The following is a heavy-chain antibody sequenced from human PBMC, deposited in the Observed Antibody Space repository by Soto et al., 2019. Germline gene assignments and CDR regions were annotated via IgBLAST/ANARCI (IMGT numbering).Heavy chain of an antibody. D-gene: IGHD2-2*01. J-gene: IGHJ4*02. CDR3: ARDCSSTSCRNPFDY. V-gene: IGHV1-69*01. CDR2: IIPIFGTA. Sequence: QVQLVQSGAVVKKPGSSVKVSCKASGGTFSSYAISWVRQAPGQGLEWMGGIIPIFGTANYAQKFQGRVTITADESTSTAYMELSSLRSEDTAVYYCARDCSSTSCRNPFDYWGQGTLVTVSS. CDR1: GGTFSSYA.